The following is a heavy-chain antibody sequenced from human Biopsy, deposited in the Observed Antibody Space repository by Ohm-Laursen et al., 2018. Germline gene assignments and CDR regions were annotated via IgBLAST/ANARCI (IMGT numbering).Heavy chain of an antibody. V-gene: IGHV1-69*06. J-gene: IGHJ1*01. D-gene: IGHD3-9*01. CDR1: GGTFSNYG. CDR2: NIPILGTG. Sequence: SVKVSCKAPGGTFSNYGVNWVRQAPGKDLEWLGGNIPILGTGNYAQKFQDRVTVAADTSTSTATMELRSLRSDDTAVYYCATKLTGYFHHWGQGTLVIVSS. CDR3: ATKLTGYFHH.